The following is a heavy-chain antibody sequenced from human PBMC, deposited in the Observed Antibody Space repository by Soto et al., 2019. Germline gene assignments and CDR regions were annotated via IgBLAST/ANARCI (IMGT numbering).Heavy chain of an antibody. D-gene: IGHD4-17*01. Sequence: LSLTCSVSGDSMTGANWGWFRQSPEKGLEWIGYIDYSGSTNYNPSLRSRITITIDTSSNQFSLNLASVTAADAAVYYCTRARYGDHFDSWGQGTLVTVSS. CDR2: IDYSGST. J-gene: IGHJ4*02. V-gene: IGHV4-59*01. CDR3: TRARYGDHFDS. CDR1: GDSMTGAN.